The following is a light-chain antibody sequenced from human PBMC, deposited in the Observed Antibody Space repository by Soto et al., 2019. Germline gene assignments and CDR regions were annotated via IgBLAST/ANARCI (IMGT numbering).Light chain of an antibody. J-gene: IGLJ1*01. CDR1: SSDVGGYNY. CDR3: AAWDGSLKEYV. CDR2: EVS. Sequence: QSVLTQPASVSGSPGQSITISCTGTSSDVGGYNYASWYQQHPGKAPKLMIYEVSNRPSGVPNRFSGSKSGNTASLTISGLQAEDEADYYCAAWDGSLKEYVFGTGTKVTVL. V-gene: IGLV2-14*01.